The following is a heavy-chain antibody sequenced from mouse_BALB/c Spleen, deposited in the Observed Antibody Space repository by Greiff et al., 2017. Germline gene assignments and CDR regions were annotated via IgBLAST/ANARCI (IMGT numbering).Heavy chain of an antibody. CDR2: IYPGDGST. J-gene: IGHJ4*01. CDR3: ARSGTGYAMDY. CDR1: GYTFSSYW. V-gene: IGHV1S56*01. D-gene: IGHD4-1*01. Sequence: QVQLQQSGAELMKPGASVKISCKATGYTFSSYWIEWVKQRPGQGLEWIGWIYPGDGSTKYNEKFKGKATLTADKSSSTAYMQLSSLTSENSAVYFCARSGTGYAMDYWGQGTSVTVSS.